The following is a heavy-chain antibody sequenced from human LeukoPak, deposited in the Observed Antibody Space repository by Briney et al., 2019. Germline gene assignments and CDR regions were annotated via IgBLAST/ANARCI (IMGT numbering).Heavy chain of an antibody. Sequence: GGSLRLSCAASGFIFSSYAMSWVRQAPGKGLEWVSAISGSGGSTYYADSVEGRFTISRDNSKNTLYLQMNSLRAEDTAVYYCANGLRGMATIFAEYSQHWGQGTLVTVSS. CDR3: ANGLRGMATIFAEYSQH. D-gene: IGHD5-24*01. J-gene: IGHJ1*01. V-gene: IGHV3-23*01. CDR1: GFIFSSYA. CDR2: ISGSGGST.